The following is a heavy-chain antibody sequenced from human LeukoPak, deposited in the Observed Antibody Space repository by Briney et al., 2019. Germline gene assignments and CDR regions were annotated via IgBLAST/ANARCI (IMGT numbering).Heavy chain of an antibody. CDR2: IKSKTDGGTT. Sequence: RAGGSLRLSCAASGFTFSNAWMSWVRQAPGKGLEWVGRIKSKTDGGTTDYAAPVKGRFTISRDDSKNTLYLQMNSLKTEDTAVYYCTPSDQLGAFDIWGQGTMVTVSS. J-gene: IGHJ3*02. D-gene: IGHD2-2*01. CDR3: TPSDQLGAFDI. V-gene: IGHV3-15*01. CDR1: GFTFSNAW.